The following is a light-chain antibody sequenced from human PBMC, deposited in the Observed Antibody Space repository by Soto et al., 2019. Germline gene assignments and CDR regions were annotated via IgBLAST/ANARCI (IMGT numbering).Light chain of an antibody. CDR3: QQYSTSRQVT. CDR2: GAS. Sequence: IVLTQSPDTLSLSPGERATLYCRASRSVSSSYLAWYQHKAGQAPRLLISGASNRATDIPDRFSGSESGTDFTLTISRLEPEDFAVYYCQQYSTSRQVTFGGGTKVEIK. J-gene: IGKJ4*01. CDR1: RSVSSSY. V-gene: IGKV3-20*01.